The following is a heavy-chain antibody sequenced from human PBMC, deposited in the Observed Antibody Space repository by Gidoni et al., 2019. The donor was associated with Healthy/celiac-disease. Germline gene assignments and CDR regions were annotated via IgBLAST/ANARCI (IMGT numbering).Heavy chain of an antibody. CDR2: ISSSGSTI. D-gene: IGHD3-22*01. J-gene: IGHJ4*02. V-gene: IGHV3-48*03. Sequence: EVQLVESGGGLVQPGGSLRLSCSASGFPFSSYERNGVRQAPGKGLEWVSYISSSGSTIYYADAVKGRFTISRDNAKNSLYLQMNSLRAEDTAVYYCARGRDTYYYDSSGDYWGQGTLVTVSS. CDR1: GFPFSSYE. CDR3: ARGRDTYYYDSSGDY.